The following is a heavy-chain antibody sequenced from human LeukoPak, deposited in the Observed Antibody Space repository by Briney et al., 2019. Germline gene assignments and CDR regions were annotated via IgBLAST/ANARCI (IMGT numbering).Heavy chain of an antibody. CDR2: ISYDGSNK. J-gene: IGHJ4*02. D-gene: IGHD6-19*01. CDR3: AKEDLQWLADY. CDR1: GFTFSSYG. Sequence: GGSLRLSCAASGFTFSSYGMHWVRQAPGKGLEWVAVISYDGSNKYYADSVKGRFTISRDNSKNTLYLQMNSLRAEDTAVYYCAKEDLQWLADYWGQGTLVTVSS. V-gene: IGHV3-30*18.